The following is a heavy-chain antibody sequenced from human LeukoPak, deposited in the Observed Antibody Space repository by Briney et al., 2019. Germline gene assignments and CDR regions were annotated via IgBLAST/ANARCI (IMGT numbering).Heavy chain of an antibody. CDR1: GYTFTSYG. CDR3: ARTRKTYSYGLYYFDY. CDR2: ISAYNGNT. D-gene: IGHD5-18*01. Sequence: ASVKVSCKASGYTFTSYGISWVRQAPGQGLEWMGWISAYNGNTNYAQKLQGRVTMTTDTSTSTAYMELSSLRSEDTAVYYCARTRKTYSYGLYYFDYWGQGTLVTVSS. J-gene: IGHJ4*02. V-gene: IGHV1-18*01.